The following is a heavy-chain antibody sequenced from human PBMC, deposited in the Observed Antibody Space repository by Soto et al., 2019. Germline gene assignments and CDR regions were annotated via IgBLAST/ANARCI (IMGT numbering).Heavy chain of an antibody. D-gene: IGHD2-15*01. Sequence: VKVSCKASGGTFSSYAISWVRQAPGQGLEWMGGIIPIFGTANYAQKFQGRVTITADESTSTAYMELSSLRSEDTAVYYCARSVVVAATMNWFDPWGQGTLVTVSS. CDR1: GGTFSSYA. CDR3: ARSVVVAATMNWFDP. CDR2: IIPIFGTA. V-gene: IGHV1-69*13. J-gene: IGHJ5*02.